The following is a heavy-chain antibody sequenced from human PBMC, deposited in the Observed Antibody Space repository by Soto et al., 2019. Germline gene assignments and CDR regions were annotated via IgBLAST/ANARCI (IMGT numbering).Heavy chain of an antibody. Sequence: ASVKVSCKASGYTFTSYYMHWVRQAPGQGLEWMGIINPSGGSTSYAQKFQGRVTRTRDTSTSKVYMELSSLRSEDTAVYYCARAPGGYSCSYSGRWGMDVWGQGTTVTVSS. CDR1: GYTFTSYY. D-gene: IGHD6-6*01. V-gene: IGHV1-46*01. CDR3: ARAPGGYSCSYSGRWGMDV. CDR2: INPSGGST. J-gene: IGHJ6*02.